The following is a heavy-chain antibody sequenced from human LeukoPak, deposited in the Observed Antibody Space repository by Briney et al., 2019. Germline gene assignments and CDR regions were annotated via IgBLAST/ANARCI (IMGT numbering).Heavy chain of an antibody. CDR1: GFTFSNYA. CDR3: ARSPIVSAGTGPFDY. D-gene: IGHD5/OR15-5a*01. CDR2: IIVSGDNT. V-gene: IGHV3-23*01. J-gene: IGHJ4*02. Sequence: GGSLRLSCAASGFTFSNYAMNWVRQAPGKGLEWVSSIIVSGDNTYYADSVKGRFTISRDNSKNTLYLQINSLGAEDTAVYYCARSPIVSAGTGPFDYWGQGTLVTVSS.